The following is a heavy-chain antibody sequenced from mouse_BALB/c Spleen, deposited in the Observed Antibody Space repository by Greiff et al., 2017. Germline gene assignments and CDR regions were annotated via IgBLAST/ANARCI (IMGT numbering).Heavy chain of an antibody. CDR2: ISSGGGNT. V-gene: IGHV5-9*03. CDR3: AREGDYYGSSFFAY. D-gene: IGHD1-1*01. Sequence: EVHLVESGGGLVKPGGSLKLSCAASGFTFSSYTMSWVRQTPEKRLEWVATISSGGGNTYYPDSVKGRFTISRDNAKNNLYLQMSSLRSEDTALYYCAREGDYYGSSFFAYWGQGTLVTVSA. CDR1: GFTFSSYT. J-gene: IGHJ3*01.